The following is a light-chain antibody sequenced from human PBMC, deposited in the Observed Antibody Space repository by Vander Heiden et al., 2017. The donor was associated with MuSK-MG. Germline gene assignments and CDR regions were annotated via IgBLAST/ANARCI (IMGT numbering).Light chain of an antibody. CDR3: QQSYSTPIT. V-gene: IGKV1-39*01. CDR2: AAS. CDR1: QSISSY. Sequence: IQIPHSPSSLSASVGDRVTITCRASQSISSYLNWYQQKPGKAPKLLIYAASSLQSGVPSRFSGSGSGTDFTLTISSLQPEDFATYYCQQSYSTPITFGQGTRLXIK. J-gene: IGKJ5*01.